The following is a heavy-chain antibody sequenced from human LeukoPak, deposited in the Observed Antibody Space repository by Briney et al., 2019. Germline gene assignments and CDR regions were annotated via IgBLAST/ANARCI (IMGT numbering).Heavy chain of an antibody. CDR1: GFTFSSYW. J-gene: IGHJ4*01. D-gene: IGHD3-3*01. V-gene: IGHV3-23*01. Sequence: PGGSLRLSCAASGFTFSSYWMSWVRQAPGKGLEWVSAISGSGGSTYYADSVKGRFTISRDNSKNTLYLQMNSLRAEDTAVYYCAKTPLEWLANYYFDYWGQGTLVTVSS. CDR2: ISGSGGST. CDR3: AKTPLEWLANYYFDY.